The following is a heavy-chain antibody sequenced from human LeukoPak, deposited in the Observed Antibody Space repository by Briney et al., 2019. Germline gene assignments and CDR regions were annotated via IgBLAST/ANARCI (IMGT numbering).Heavy chain of an antibody. CDR1: GGTFGSYD. V-gene: IGHV1-69*04. Sequence: SVKVSCKASGGTFGSYDFNWVRQAPGHGLEWMGRIIPLLGIENYAQKFQGRVTITADKSTNTVYMELSSLRSDDTAVYYCARGGGRVTFGGLYYYFDNWGQGTLVTVSS. CDR2: IIPLLGIE. CDR3: ARGGGRVTFGGLYYYFDN. J-gene: IGHJ4*02. D-gene: IGHD3-16*01.